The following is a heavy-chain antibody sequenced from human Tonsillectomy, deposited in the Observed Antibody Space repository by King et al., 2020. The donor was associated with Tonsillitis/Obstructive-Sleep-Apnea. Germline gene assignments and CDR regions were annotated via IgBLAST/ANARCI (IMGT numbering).Heavy chain of an antibody. V-gene: IGHV4-34*01. CDR1: GGSFSGYY. CDR2: INHSGST. D-gene: IGHD2-2*01. J-gene: IGHJ4*02. Sequence: VQLQQWGAGLLKPSETLSLTCAVYGGSFSGYYWSWIRQPPGKGLEWIGEINHSGSTNYNPSLKSRVTISVDTSKNQFSLKLSSVTAADTAVYYCARADIVVVPAVFDYWGQGTLVTVSS. CDR3: ARADIVVVPAVFDY.